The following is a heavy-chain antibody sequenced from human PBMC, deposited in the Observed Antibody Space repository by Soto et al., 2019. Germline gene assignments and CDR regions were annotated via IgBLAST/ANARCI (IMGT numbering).Heavy chain of an antibody. Sequence: QAQLQQWGAGLLKPAETLSLTCAVYGGSFSAYSWNWIRQPPGMGLEWIGEINHNGSTNYNPALRSLVTIAVDTSTHQFCLKLSSGTAADTAVYYCARAGITMVRGVIRSRSFFGYWGQGTLVTVSS. CDR3: ARAGITMVRGVIRSRSFFGY. J-gene: IGHJ4*02. CDR2: INHNGST. V-gene: IGHV4-34*01. D-gene: IGHD3-10*01. CDR1: GGSFSAYS.